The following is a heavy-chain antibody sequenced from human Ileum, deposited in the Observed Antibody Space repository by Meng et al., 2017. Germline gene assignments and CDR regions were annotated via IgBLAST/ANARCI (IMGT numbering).Heavy chain of an antibody. D-gene: IGHD5-18*01. CDR2: IYYDGNT. V-gene: IGHV4-30-4*01. J-gene: IGHJ4*02. CDR3: AREFYVDTAMVIDS. Sequence: QVQLQESGPGLAKPSQTLSLTCSVSGDSLTSVNTQWSWIRQSPGKGPEYIGYIYYDGNTYYNPSLKSRLIISIDTSRNEFSLRLNSVTAADTAVYYCAREFYVDTAMVIDSWGQGTLVTVSS. CDR1: GDSLTSVNTQ.